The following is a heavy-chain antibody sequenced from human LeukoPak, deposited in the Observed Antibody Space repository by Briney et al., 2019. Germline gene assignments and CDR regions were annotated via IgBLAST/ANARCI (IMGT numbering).Heavy chain of an antibody. D-gene: IGHD3-10*01. CDR2: IIPIFGTA. CDR3: ARSVYYYGSGSYPFDY. CDR1: GGTFSSYA. Sequence: SVKVSCKASGGTFSSYAIIWVRQAPGQGLEWMGGIIPIFGTANYAQKFQGRVTITADESTGTAYMELSSLRSEDAAVYYCARSVYYYGSGSYPFDYRGQGTLVTVSS. V-gene: IGHV1-69*13. J-gene: IGHJ4*02.